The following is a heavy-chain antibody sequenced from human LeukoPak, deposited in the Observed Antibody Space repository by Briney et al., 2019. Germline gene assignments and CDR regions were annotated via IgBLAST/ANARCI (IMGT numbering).Heavy chain of an antibody. CDR3: ASGYSSGWYRGGPFDY. V-gene: IGHV4-30-2*01. D-gene: IGHD6-19*01. CDR2: IYHSGST. CDR1: GGSISSGGYY. Sequence: PSQTLSLTCTVSGGSISSGGYYWSWIPQPPGKGLEWIGNIYHSGSTYYNPSLKSRVTISVDRSKNQFSLKLSSVTAADTAVYYCASGYSSGWYRGGPFDYWGQGTLVTVSS. J-gene: IGHJ4*02.